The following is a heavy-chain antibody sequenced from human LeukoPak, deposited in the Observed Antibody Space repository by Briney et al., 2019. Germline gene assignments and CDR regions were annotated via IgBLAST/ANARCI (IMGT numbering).Heavy chain of an antibody. CDR1: GGSFSGYY. Sequence: PSETLSLTCAVYGGSFSGYYWSWIRQPPGKGLEWIGEINHSGSTSYNPSLKSRVTISINTSKNQFSLKLSSVTAADTAVFYCARRVWFGESSHWSFDLSGRGTLVTVSS. V-gene: IGHV4-34*01. D-gene: IGHD3-10*01. J-gene: IGHJ2*01. CDR3: ARRVWFGESSHWSFDL. CDR2: INHSGST.